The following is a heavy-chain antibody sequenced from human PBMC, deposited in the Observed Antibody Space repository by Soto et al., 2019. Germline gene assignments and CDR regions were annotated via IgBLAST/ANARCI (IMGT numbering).Heavy chain of an antibody. CDR2: IIPILGIA. Sequence: QVQLVQSGAEVKKPGSSVKVSCKASGGTFSSYTISWVRQAPGQGLEWMGRIIPILGIANYAQKFQGRVTXTXXESTSTAYMELSSLRSEDTAVYSCARGGRGYSFQHWGQGTLVTVSS. CDR3: ARGGRGYSFQH. D-gene: IGHD6-25*01. V-gene: IGHV1-69*02. CDR1: GGTFSSYT. J-gene: IGHJ1*01.